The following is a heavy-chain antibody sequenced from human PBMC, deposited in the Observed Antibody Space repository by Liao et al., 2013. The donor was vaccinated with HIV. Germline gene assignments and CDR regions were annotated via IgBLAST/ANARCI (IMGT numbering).Heavy chain of an antibody. CDR1: DGSLSSVGYY. CDR3: ARERLGGITVFAEVYYYYYMDV. CDR2: MSHAGST. J-gene: IGHJ6*03. D-gene: IGHD3-3*01. Sequence: QVRLQESGPGLVKPSQTLSLNCSVSDGSLSSVGYYWSWIRQPAGEGLEWIASMSHAGSTNYNPYNPSLQSRVTVSVDTSKNQLSLRLTSLTAADTAVYYCARERLGGITVFAEVYYYYYMDVWGKGTTVTVSS. V-gene: IGHV4-61*02.